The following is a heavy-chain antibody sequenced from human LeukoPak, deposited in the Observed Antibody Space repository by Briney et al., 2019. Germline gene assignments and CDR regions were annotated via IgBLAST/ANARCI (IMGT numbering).Heavy chain of an antibody. CDR2: INPSGST. J-gene: IGHJ4*02. V-gene: IGHV4-34*01. Sequence: QTSETLSLTCTVSGDSISSYYWSWIRQPPGKGLEWIGEINPSGSTNYNPSLKSRVTISLDTSKNQFSLKLSSVTAADTALYYCARFHGRPKIAPLRRKDEYYFDYWGQGTLVTVSS. CDR3: ARFHGRPKIAPLRRKDEYYFDY. D-gene: IGHD6-6*01. CDR1: GDSISSYY.